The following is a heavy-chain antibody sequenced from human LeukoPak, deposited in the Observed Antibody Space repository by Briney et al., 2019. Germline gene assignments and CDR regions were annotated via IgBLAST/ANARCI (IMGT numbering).Heavy chain of an antibody. J-gene: IGHJ4*02. D-gene: IGHD1-1*01. CDR3: AKVRSGSANWALRIFDN. CDR2: ISPGGGTT. Sequence: GGSLRLSCAVSGFSFGSEAMSWVRQSPTRGLEWVASISPGGGTTYYADYVKGRFTISRDNSNNTLYVQMNRLRAEDTAVYYCAKVRSGSANWALRIFDNWGQGTLVTVSS. V-gene: IGHV3-23*01. CDR1: GFSFGSEA.